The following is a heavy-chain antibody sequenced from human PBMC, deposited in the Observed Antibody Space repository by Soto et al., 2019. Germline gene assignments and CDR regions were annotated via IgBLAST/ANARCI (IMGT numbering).Heavy chain of an antibody. J-gene: IGHJ3*02. D-gene: IGHD2-2*01. CDR2: IYYSGST. CDR1: GGSISSGGYY. V-gene: IGHV4-61*08. Sequence: SETLSLTCTVSGGSISSGGYYWSWIRQHPGKGLEWIGYIYYSGSTNYNPSLKSRVTISVDTSKNQFSLKLSSVTAADTAVYYCARGRGGWFINQLLNAFDIWGQGTMVTVSS. CDR3: ARGRGGWFINQLLNAFDI.